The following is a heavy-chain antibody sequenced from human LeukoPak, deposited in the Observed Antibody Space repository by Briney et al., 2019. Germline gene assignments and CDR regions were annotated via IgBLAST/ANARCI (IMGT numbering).Heavy chain of an antibody. CDR1: GGSIISYF. J-gene: IGHJ4*02. V-gene: IGHV4-59*01. Sequence: SETLSLTCTVSGGSIISYFWSWIRQPPGKGPEWIGYIFDSGTTNYDPSTNYNPSLKSRVTVSLDTSKNHFSLKLSSVTAADTAVYFCARGGVTTIAQYDYWGQGILVTVSS. CDR2: IFDSGTTNYDPST. D-gene: IGHD5-12*01. CDR3: ARGGVTTIAQYDY.